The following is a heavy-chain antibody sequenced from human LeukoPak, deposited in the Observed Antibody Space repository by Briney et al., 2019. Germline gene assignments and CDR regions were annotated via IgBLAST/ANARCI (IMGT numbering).Heavy chain of an antibody. CDR1: GFTFSNYA. Sequence: GRSLRLSCAASGFTFSNYAMSWVGRTPGTGLECLSVVTGSVGDTYYTGSVNGQFTISRDNSKNTLYLQMNSLRAEDTAVYYCARGTLEHCSGASCYPLDSWGQGTLVTVSS. V-gene: IGHV3-23*01. CDR2: VTGSVGDT. J-gene: IGHJ5*01. CDR3: ARGTLEHCSGASCYPLDS. D-gene: IGHD2-15*01.